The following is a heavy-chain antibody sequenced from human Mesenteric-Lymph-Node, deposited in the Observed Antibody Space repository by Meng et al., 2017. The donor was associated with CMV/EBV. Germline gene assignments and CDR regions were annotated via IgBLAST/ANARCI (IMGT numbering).Heavy chain of an antibody. V-gene: IGHV3-23*01. D-gene: IGHD3-10*01. CDR2: ISGSGSNT. CDR3: ANLAILLYFGGRDY. J-gene: IGHJ4*02. CDR1: GFTFSHYS. Sequence: GESLKISCAASGFTFSHYSMYWVRQAPGKGLEWVSAISGSGSNTYYADSVKGRFTISRDNSKNTLNLQMNSLRAEDTAVYYCANLAILLYFGGRDYWGQGALVTVSS.